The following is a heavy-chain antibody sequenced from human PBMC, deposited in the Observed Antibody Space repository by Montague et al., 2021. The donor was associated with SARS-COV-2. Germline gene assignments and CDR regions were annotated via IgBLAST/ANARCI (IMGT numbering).Heavy chain of an antibody. J-gene: IGHJ6*02. CDR1: GFTFSSYE. V-gene: IGHV3-48*03. Sequence: SLRLSCAISGFTFSSYEVNWVRQAPGKGLEWLSKISSSGTSIYYADSVKGRFTISRDNAKNSLYLQMNSLRAEDTAVYYCARELLQFKGIFPYSYGMDVWGQGTPVTVSS. CDR2: ISSSGTSI. CDR3: ARELLQFKGIFPYSYGMDV. D-gene: IGHD4-11*01.